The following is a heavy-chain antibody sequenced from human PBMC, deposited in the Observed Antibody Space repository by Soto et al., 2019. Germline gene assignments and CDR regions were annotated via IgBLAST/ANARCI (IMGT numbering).Heavy chain of an antibody. Sequence: QLQLQESGSGLVRPSQTLSLPCAVSGCSISSGGYYWNWIRQPPGKGLEWIGYIYHSGSTLYNPSLKSRVTISVDQSNNQFSLKLSSVTASDTAVYYCARDQREGNWFDPWGQGAMVTVSS. CDR3: ARDQREGNWFDP. J-gene: IGHJ5*02. CDR2: IYHSGST. CDR1: GCSISSGGYY. V-gene: IGHV4-30-2*01.